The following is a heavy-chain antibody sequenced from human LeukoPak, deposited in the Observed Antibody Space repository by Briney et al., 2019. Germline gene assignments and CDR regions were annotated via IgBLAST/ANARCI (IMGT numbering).Heavy chain of an antibody. J-gene: IGHJ4*02. CDR1: GYTFTNYG. CDR2: ISAYNRIT. CDR3: ARDRSSSSY. V-gene: IGHV1-18*01. Sequence: ASVKVSCKASGYTFTNYGISWVRQAPGQGLEWMGWISAYNRITNYAQKFQGRVTMTTDTSTSTAYMELRSMTSDDSAVYYCARDRSSSSYWGQGTLVTVSS. D-gene: IGHD6-6*01.